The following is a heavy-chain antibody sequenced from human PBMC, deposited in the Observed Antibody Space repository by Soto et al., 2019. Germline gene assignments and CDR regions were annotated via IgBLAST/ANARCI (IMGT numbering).Heavy chain of an antibody. D-gene: IGHD6-6*01. CDR1: GFTFSSYG. CDR2: ISYDGSNK. CDR3: AKDKSIAAGGIYYFDY. Sequence: HPGGSLRLSCAASGFTFSSYGMHWVRQAPGKGLEWVAVISYDGSNKYYADSVKGRFTISRDNSKNTLYLQMNSLRAEDTAVYYCAKDKSIAAGGIYYFDYWGQGTLVTVSS. V-gene: IGHV3-30*18. J-gene: IGHJ4*02.